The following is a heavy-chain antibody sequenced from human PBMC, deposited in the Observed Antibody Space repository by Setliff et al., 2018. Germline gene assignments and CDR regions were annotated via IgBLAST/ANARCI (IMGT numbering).Heavy chain of an antibody. CDR2: NSV. J-gene: IGHJ4*02. CDR1: GYSFTNYG. D-gene: IGHD2-2*01. CDR3: ARGPPDFVVVPAAAKFVY. Sequence: ASVKVSCKTSGYSFTNYGINWLRQAPGQGLEWMGWNSVYARKFQGRVTMTIDTPTTTAYMELRSLTSDDTAVYYCARGPPDFVVVPAAAKFVYWGQGTLVTVSS. V-gene: IGHV1-18*01.